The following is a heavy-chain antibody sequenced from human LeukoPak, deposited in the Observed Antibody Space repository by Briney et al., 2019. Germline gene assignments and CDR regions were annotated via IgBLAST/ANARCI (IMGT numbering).Heavy chain of an antibody. Sequence: SQTLSLTCTVSGGSINSGDDCWSWVRQPPGKGLEWIGNIYYNGITYYNPSLKSRVTMSVDTSQNQFSLKLSSVTAADTAVYYCARHGDDFWSGYYALYFDYWGQGTLVTVSS. CDR1: GGSINSGDDC. CDR2: IYYNGIT. CDR3: ARHGDDFWSGYYALYFDY. D-gene: IGHD3-3*01. V-gene: IGHV4-30-4*01. J-gene: IGHJ4*02.